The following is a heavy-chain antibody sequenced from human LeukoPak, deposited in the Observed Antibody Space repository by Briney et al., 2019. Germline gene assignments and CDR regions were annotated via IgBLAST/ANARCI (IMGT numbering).Heavy chain of an antibody. J-gene: IGHJ6*03. V-gene: IGHV1-69*05. CDR2: IIPIFGTA. Sequence: SVKVSCKASGGTFSSYAISWVRQAPGQGLEWMGRIIPIFGTANYAQKFQGRATITTDESTSTAYMELSSLRSEDTAVYYCASRRYHDFWSGYCPRYYYYMDVWGNGTTVTVSS. D-gene: IGHD3-3*01. CDR1: GGTFSSYA. CDR3: ASRRYHDFWSGYCPRYYYYMDV.